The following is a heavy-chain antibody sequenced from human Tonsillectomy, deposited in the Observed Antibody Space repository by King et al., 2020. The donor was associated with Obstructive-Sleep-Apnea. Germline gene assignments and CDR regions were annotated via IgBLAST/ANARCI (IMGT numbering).Heavy chain of an antibody. CDR3: AGGTYFDFWTGPGGGWFDP. V-gene: IGHV1-18*01. CDR1: NYTFSSFG. J-gene: IGHJ5*02. Sequence: FQLVQSGAEVKKPGASVKVSCKASNYTFSSFGISWVRQAPGQGLEWMGWLSTYNGNTNFAQNLQGRFTMTADTSTSTAYMELRSLRSDDTAVYYCAGGTYFDFWTGPGGGWFDPWGQGTLVTVSS. CDR2: LSTYNGNT. D-gene: IGHD3/OR15-3a*01.